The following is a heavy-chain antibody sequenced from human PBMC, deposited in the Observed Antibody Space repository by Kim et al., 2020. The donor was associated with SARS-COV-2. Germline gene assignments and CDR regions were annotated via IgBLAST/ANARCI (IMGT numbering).Heavy chain of an antibody. CDR1: GFTFSSYA. D-gene: IGHD3-16*01. Sequence: GGSLRLSCAASGFTFSSYAMSWVRQAPGKGLEWVSAISGSGGSTYYADSVKGRFTISRDNSKNTLYLQMNSLRAEDTAVYYCAKGGDDYVWGSPYPNYGMDVWGQGTTVTVSS. J-gene: IGHJ6*02. CDR3: AKGGDDYVWGSPYPNYGMDV. CDR2: ISGSGGST. V-gene: IGHV3-23*01.